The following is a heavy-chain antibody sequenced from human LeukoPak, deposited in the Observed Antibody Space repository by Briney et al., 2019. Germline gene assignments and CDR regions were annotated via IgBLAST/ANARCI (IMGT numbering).Heavy chain of an antibody. CDR2: ISSSSSYI. J-gene: IGHJ2*01. V-gene: IGHV3-21*01. D-gene: IGHD4-17*01. Sequence: GGSLRLSCAASGFTFSSYSMNWVRQAPGKGLEWVSSISSSSSYIYYADSVKGRFTTSSDNAKNSLYLQMNSLRAEDTAVYYCARGDDYGDYVGYFDLWGRGTLVTVSS. CDR3: ARGDDYGDYVGYFDL. CDR1: GFTFSSYS.